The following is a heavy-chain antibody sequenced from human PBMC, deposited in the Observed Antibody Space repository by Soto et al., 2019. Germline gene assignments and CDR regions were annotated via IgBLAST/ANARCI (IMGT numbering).Heavy chain of an antibody. J-gene: IGHJ4*02. D-gene: IGHD2-8*02. CDR1: GFTVSTYG. CDR2: ISRDGGTK. Sequence: QVQLVESGGGVVQPGRSLRLSCAVSGFTVSTYGMHWVRQAPGKGLEWVAVISRDGGTKYYADSVKGRFTISRDNSRNPLFLEMNSLSGDDVAVYYCTGEVASGYWGQGTLVTVSS. CDR3: TGEVASGY. V-gene: IGHV3-30*03.